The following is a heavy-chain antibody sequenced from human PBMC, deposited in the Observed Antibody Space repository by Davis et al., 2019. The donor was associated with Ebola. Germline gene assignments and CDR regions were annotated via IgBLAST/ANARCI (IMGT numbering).Heavy chain of an antibody. CDR2: INNDGTDT. V-gene: IGHV3-74*01. D-gene: IGHD3-16*02. Sequence: GESLKISCAASGFTFSSYWMHWVRQAPGKGLVWVSRINNDGTDTSYADSVKGRFTISRDNAKNTLYLQMNSLRAEDTAVYYCANVHYDYIWGSYRHPRDYWGLGTLVTVSS. CDR1: GFTFSSYW. CDR3: ANVHYDYIWGSYRHPRDY. J-gene: IGHJ4*02.